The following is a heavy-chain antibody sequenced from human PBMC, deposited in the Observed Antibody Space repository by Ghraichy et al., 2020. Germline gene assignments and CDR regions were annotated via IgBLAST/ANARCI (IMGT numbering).Heavy chain of an antibody. Sequence: SVKVSCKASGGTFSSYAISWVRQAPGQGLEWMGRIIPILGIANYAQKFQGRVTITADKSTSTAYMELSSLRSEDTAVYYCARDDPARTIDYWGQGTLVTVSS. CDR2: IIPILGIA. CDR1: GGTFSSYA. D-gene: IGHD1-1*01. CDR3: ARDDPARTIDY. J-gene: IGHJ4*02. V-gene: IGHV1-69*04.